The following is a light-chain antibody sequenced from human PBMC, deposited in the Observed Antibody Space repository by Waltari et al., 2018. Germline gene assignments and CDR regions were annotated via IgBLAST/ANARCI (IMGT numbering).Light chain of an antibody. Sequence: DIQMTQSPSTLSASVGDRVTITCRASQSINSWLAWFKQKPGKAPKLLIYKASSLESGVPSRFSGSGSGTEFTLTISSLQPDDFATYYCQQCNSYPLTFGGGTKVEIK. CDR2: KAS. J-gene: IGKJ4*01. CDR3: QQCNSYPLT. V-gene: IGKV1-5*03. CDR1: QSINSW.